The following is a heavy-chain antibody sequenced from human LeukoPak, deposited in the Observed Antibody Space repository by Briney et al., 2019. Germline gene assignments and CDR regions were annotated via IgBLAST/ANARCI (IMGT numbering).Heavy chain of an antibody. J-gene: IGHJ5*02. CDR3: ARGDGWFDP. CDR1: GGSISSGSYY. Sequence: PSQTLSLTCTVSGGSISSGSYYWSWIRQPAGKGLEWIGRIYTSGSTNYNPSLKSRVTISVDTSKNQFSLKLSSVTAADTAVYYCARGDGWFDPWGQGTLVTVSS. D-gene: IGHD2-21*02. CDR2: IYTSGST. V-gene: IGHV4-61*02.